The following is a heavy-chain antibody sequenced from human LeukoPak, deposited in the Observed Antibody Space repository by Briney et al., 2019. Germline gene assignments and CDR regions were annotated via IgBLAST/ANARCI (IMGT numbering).Heavy chain of an antibody. CDR2: ISYDGSNK. J-gene: IGHJ4*02. V-gene: IGHV3-30*18. CDR1: GFTFSSYG. D-gene: IGHD3-10*01. CDR3: AKDRGSPFFDY. Sequence: GRSLRLSCAASGFTFSSYGMHWVRQAPGKGLEWVAVISYDGSNKYYVDSVKGRFTISRDNSKNTLYLQMNSLRAEDTAVYYCAKDRGSPFFDYWGQGTLVTVSS.